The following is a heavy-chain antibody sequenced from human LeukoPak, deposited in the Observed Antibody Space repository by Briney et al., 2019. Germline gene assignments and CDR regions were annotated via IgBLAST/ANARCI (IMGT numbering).Heavy chain of an antibody. CDR3: ARDGELRGPDY. Sequence: SETLSLTRTVSGGSISSGGYYWSWIRQPPGKGLEWIGYIYHSGSTYYNPSLKSRVTISVDRSKNQFSLKLSSVTAADTAVYYCARDGELRGPDYWGQGTLVTVSS. CDR1: GGSISSGGYY. J-gene: IGHJ4*02. D-gene: IGHD1-26*01. V-gene: IGHV4-30-2*01. CDR2: IYHSGST.